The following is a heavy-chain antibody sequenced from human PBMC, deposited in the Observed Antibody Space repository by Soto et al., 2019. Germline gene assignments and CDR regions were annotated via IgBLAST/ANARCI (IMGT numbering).Heavy chain of an antibody. CDR2: IWYDGSNK. J-gene: IGHJ4*02. Sequence: GGSLRLSCAASGFTFSSYGMHWVRQAPGKGLEWVAVIWYDGSNKYYADSVKGRFTISRDNSKNTLYLQMNSLRAEDTAVYYCAREFTMVRGVTPYYFDYWGQGTLVTVSS. V-gene: IGHV3-33*01. CDR3: AREFTMVRGVTPYYFDY. CDR1: GFTFSSYG. D-gene: IGHD3-10*01.